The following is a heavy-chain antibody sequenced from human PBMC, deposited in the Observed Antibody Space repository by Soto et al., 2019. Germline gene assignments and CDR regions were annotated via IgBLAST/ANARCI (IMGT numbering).Heavy chain of an antibody. Sequence: GESLKISCAASGFTVSSNYMSWVRQAPGKGLEWVSVIYSGGSTYYADSVKGRFTISRDNSKNTLYLQMNSLRAEDTAVYYCAKEFIAAAGTHDYWGQGTLVTVSS. CDR3: AKEFIAAAGTHDY. J-gene: IGHJ4*02. V-gene: IGHV3-66*01. CDR2: IYSGGST. CDR1: GFTVSSNY. D-gene: IGHD6-13*01.